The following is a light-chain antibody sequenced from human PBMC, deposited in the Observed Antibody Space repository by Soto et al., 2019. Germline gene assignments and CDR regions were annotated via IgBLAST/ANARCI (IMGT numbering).Light chain of an antibody. J-gene: IGKJ2*01. CDR2: CAS. Sequence: DIVMTQSPDALAVSLGERATINGKSSQSVLYSSNNKNYLSWYQQKPGQPPKLLIYCASTRESGFPDRFSGSGSGTDFTLTISSLQAEDVAVYYCQQYYSTPYTFGQGTKLEIK. CDR1: QSVLYSSNNKNY. CDR3: QQYYSTPYT. V-gene: IGKV4-1*01.